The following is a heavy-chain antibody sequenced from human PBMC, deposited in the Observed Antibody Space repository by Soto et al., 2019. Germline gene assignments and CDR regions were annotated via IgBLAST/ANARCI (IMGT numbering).Heavy chain of an antibody. CDR1: GFTFSSYA. CDR3: AKVSRVGSWYIDY. D-gene: IGHD6-13*01. J-gene: IGHJ4*02. Sequence: EVQLLESGGGLVQPGGSLRLSCAASGFTFSSYAMTWVHQAPGKGLEWVSGISGSGGTTYYADSVKGRFNISRDNSKNTLYLQMNSLRAEDTVLYYCAKVSRVGSWYIDYRGQGTLVSVSS. V-gene: IGHV3-23*01. CDR2: ISGSGGTT.